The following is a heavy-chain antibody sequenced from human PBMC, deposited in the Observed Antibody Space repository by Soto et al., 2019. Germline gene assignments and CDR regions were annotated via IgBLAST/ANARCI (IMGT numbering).Heavy chain of an antibody. Sequence: QVQLVQSGAEVKKPGASVKVSCKASGYTFTSYAMHWVRQAPGQRLEWMGWINAGNGNTKYSQKLQGRVTITRDTSASTAYMELSSLRSEDTAVYYCARVSGYYPLDYWGHGTLVTVSS. CDR3: ARVSGYYPLDY. J-gene: IGHJ4*01. CDR2: INAGNGNT. V-gene: IGHV1-3*01. CDR1: GYTFTSYA. D-gene: IGHD5-12*01.